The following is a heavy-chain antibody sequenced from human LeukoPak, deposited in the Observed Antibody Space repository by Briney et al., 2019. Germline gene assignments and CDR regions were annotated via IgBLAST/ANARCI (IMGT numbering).Heavy chain of an antibody. D-gene: IGHD1-7*01. Sequence: PAGSLRLSCAASGFTFSSHWMSWVRQAPGRGLEWVASISPEGSGEYYLDSVKCRFTISRANTKNSLYLQRKSLGAEDTAVYYCARLLGTVTTYDYWGQGTLVTVSS. CDR1: GFTFSSHW. V-gene: IGHV3-7*01. J-gene: IGHJ4*02. CDR3: ARLLGTVTTYDY. CDR2: ISPEGSGE.